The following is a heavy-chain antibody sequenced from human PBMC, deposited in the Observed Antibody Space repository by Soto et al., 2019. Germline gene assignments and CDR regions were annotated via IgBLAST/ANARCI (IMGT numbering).Heavy chain of an antibody. J-gene: IGHJ6*02. CDR1: GFTFSSYA. CDR2: ISGSGGST. D-gene: IGHD5-18*01. V-gene: IGHV3-23*01. CDR3: AKKLTAIALYYYYGMDV. Sequence: GGSLRLSCAASGFTFSSYAMSWVRQAPGKGLEWVSAISGSGGSTYYADSVKGRFTISRDNSKNTLYLQMNSLRAEDTAVYYCAKKLTAIALYYYYGMDVWGQGTTVTVSS.